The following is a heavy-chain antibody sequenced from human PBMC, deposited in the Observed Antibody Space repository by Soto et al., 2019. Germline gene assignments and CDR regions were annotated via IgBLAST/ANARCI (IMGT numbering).Heavy chain of an antibody. Sequence: PSETLSLTCAVYGGSFSGYYWSWIRQPPGKGLEWIGEINHSGSTNYNPSLKSRVTISVDTSKNQFSLKLSSVTAADTAVYYCARADPYYYDSSGYYYSQKFFDYWGQGTLVTV. CDR1: GGSFSGYY. CDR2: INHSGST. D-gene: IGHD3-22*01. V-gene: IGHV4-34*01. J-gene: IGHJ4*02. CDR3: ARADPYYYDSSGYYYSQKFFDY.